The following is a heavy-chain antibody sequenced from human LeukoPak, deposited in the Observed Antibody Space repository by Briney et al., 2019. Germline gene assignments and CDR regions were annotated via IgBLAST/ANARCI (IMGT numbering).Heavy chain of an antibody. CDR3: ARDIATTVTTFSNYYYYYYGMDV. Sequence: GGSLRLSCAASGFTFSSYSMNWVRQAPGKGLEWVSSISSSSSYIYYADSVKGRFTISRDNAKNSLYLQMNSLRAEDTAVYYCARDIATTVTTFSNYYYYYYGMDVWGQGTTVTVSS. V-gene: IGHV3-21*01. CDR2: ISSSSSYI. D-gene: IGHD4-11*01. CDR1: GFTFSSYS. J-gene: IGHJ6*02.